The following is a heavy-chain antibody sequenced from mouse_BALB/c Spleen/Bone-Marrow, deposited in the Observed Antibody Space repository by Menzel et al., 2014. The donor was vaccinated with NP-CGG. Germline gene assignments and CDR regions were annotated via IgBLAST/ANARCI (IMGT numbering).Heavy chain of an antibody. D-gene: IGHD2-14*01. CDR2: INPYNDVT. CDR1: GYKFTSYV. V-gene: IGHV1-14*01. CDR3: GRDYYRGPFDY. Sequence: EVQLQQSGPELVKPGASVKMSCKASGYKFTSYVMLWVKQKPGQGLEWIGYINPYNDVTTYNEKFKGKASLTSDKSPSTAYMELSSLTSDDSAVYYCGRDYYRGPFDYWGQGTTLTVSS. J-gene: IGHJ2*01.